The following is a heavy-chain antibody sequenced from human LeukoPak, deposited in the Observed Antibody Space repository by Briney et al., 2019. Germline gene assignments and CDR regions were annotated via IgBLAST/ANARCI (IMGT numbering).Heavy chain of an antibody. CDR2: VWHDGSHK. CDR3: ASGVYSSGWYLDY. J-gene: IGHJ4*02. Sequence: GGSLRLSCAASAFPFSSYGMHWVRQAPGKGLEWVAVVWHDGSHKYYADSVTGRFTISRDNSKNTLYLQMNSLRAEDTAIYYCASGVYSSGWYLDYWGQGTLVTVSS. V-gene: IGHV3-33*01. D-gene: IGHD6-19*01. CDR1: AFPFSSYG.